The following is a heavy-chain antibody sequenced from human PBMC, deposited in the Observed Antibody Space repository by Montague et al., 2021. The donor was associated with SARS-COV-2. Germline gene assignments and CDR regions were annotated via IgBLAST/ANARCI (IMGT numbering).Heavy chain of an antibody. Sequence: CAISGDSVSTHSGTSNWVTLSPSTGPELLGRTYYRTEWYSDYSVSVKRRISINPDTSKNQFSLQLNSVTPEDTAVYYCARAERGSCGDGNCYQYFLNYWDQGTLVTVSS. D-gene: IGHD2-15*01. CDR1: GDSVSTHSGT. CDR2: TYYRTEWYS. J-gene: IGHJ4*02. V-gene: IGHV6-1*01. CDR3: ARAERGSCGDGNCYQYFLNY.